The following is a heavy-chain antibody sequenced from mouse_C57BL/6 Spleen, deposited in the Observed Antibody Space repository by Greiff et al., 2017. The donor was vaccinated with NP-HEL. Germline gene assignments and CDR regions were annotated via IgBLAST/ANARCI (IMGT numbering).Heavy chain of an antibody. V-gene: IGHV5-4*03. Sequence: EVKLVESGGGLVKPGGYLKLSCAASGFTFSSYAMSWVRQTQEKRLEWVATISDGGSYTYYPDNVKGRFTISRDNAMNNLYLQMGHLKSEDTAMYYCASQAPNWDYFDYWGHGTTLTVSS. CDR3: ASQAPNWDYFDY. D-gene: IGHD4-1*01. CDR2: ISDGGSYT. CDR1: GFTFSSYA. J-gene: IGHJ2*01.